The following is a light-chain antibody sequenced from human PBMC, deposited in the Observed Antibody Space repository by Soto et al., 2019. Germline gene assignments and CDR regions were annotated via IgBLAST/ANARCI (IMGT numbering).Light chain of an antibody. V-gene: IGKV3-15*01. J-gene: IGKJ2*01. CDR2: GES. CDR3: QQYNTWPYT. Sequence: EIVMTQSPATLSVSPGERAPLSCRASPSVTSHLAWYQQKPGQAPRLLIYGESTRATGVPARCSGSGSGTDFPITINSLQSEDFAVYYCQQYNTWPYTFGQGTKLEI. CDR1: PSVTSH.